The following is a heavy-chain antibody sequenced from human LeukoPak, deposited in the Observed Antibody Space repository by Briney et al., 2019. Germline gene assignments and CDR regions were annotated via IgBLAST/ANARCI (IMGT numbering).Heavy chain of an antibody. Sequence: GASVKVSCKASGYTFTSYAMNWVRQAPGQGLEWMGWINTNTGNPTYAQGFTGRFVFSLDSSVSTAYLQISSLEAEDTAVYYCARGSRVLWFGEFLKGHFDYWGQGTLVTVSS. CDR1: GYTFTSYA. J-gene: IGHJ4*02. V-gene: IGHV7-4-1*02. CDR3: ARGSRVLWFGEFLKGHFDY. D-gene: IGHD3-10*01. CDR2: INTNTGNP.